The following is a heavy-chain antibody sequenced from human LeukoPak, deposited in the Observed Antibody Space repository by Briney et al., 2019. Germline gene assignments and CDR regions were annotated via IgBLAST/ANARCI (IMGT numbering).Heavy chain of an antibody. Sequence: QPSETLSLTCAVYGGSFSGYYWSWIRQPPGKGLEWIGEINHSGSANYNPSLKSRVTISVDTSNNQFSLKLSSVTAADTAVYYCARGNSGYDPSRMDVWGQGTTVTVSS. V-gene: IGHV4-34*01. CDR2: INHSGSA. J-gene: IGHJ6*02. CDR3: ARGNSGYDPSRMDV. D-gene: IGHD5-12*01. CDR1: GGSFSGYY.